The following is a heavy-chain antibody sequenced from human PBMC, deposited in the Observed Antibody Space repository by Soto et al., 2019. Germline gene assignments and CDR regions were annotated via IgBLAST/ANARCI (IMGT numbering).Heavy chain of an antibody. CDR1: GFTFSSYR. CDR2: ISSSSSTI. Sequence: EVQLVESGGGLVQPGGSLRLSCAASGFTFSSYRMNWVRQAPGKGLEWISYISSSSSTIYYADSVKGRFTISRANAKNALDRQINSLRDADTAVYYWAREFTRGGFLNGFDPWGQGTLVTVSS. J-gene: IGHJ5*02. V-gene: IGHV3-48*02. D-gene: IGHD2-15*01. CDR3: AREFTRGGFLNGFDP.